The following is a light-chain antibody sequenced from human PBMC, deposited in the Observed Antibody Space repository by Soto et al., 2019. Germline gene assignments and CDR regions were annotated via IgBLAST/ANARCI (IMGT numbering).Light chain of an antibody. Sequence: EIVMTQSPLTLPVTPGDPASISCRSSQSLLYNNTYNYLGWYVQKPGQSPQLLIYFGSNRAPGVPDRFSGSGSGTDFTLKINRVEAEDVGTYYCMQALQSLTFGQGTRLEIK. CDR3: MQALQSLT. CDR1: QSLLYNNTYNY. J-gene: IGKJ5*01. CDR2: FGS. V-gene: IGKV2-28*01.